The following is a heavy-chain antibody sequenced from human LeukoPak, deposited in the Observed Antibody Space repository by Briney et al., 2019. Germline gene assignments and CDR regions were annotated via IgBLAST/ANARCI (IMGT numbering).Heavy chain of an antibody. CDR2: ISYDGSNK. V-gene: IGHV3-30*04. CDR3: AKNAHYQGYSYGGIDY. J-gene: IGHJ4*02. CDR1: GFTFSSYA. Sequence: GGSLRLSCAASGFTFSSYAIHWVRQAPGKGLEWVAVISYDGSNKFYADSVRGRFTLSRDNSKNTLYLQMNSLRAEDTAVYYCAKNAHYQGYSYGGIDYWGQGTLVTVSS. D-gene: IGHD5-18*01.